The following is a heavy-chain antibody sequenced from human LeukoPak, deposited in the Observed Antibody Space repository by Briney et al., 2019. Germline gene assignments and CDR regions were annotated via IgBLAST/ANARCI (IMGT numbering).Heavy chain of an antibody. J-gene: IGHJ4*02. Sequence: GGSLRLSCEDSGFTFRSYEMNWVRQAPGKGLEWIAYLSSSGSAFSYADSVKGRFTIARDNAKNSVYLEMNSLRADDTAVYYCARTYYDILTGYNPYFDYWGQGILVTVSS. CDR3: ARTYYDILTGYNPYFDY. V-gene: IGHV3-48*03. D-gene: IGHD3-9*01. CDR1: GFTFRSYE. CDR2: LSSSGSAF.